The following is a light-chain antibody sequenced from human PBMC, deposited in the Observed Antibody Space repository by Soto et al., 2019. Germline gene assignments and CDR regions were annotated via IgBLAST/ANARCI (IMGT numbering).Light chain of an antibody. CDR3: QAWDSSMVV. CDR2: QDS. V-gene: IGLV3-1*01. J-gene: IGLJ2*01. CDR1: TLGDKY. Sequence: SYELTQPPSVSVSPGQTASITCSGATLGDKYARWYQQKPGQSPVLVIYQDSKRPSGIPERFSGSNSGNTATLTISGTQAMDEADYYCQAWDSSMVVFGGGTKLTVL.